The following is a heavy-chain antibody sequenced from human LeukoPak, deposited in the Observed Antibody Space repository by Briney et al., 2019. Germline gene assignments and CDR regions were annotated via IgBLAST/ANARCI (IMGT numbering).Heavy chain of an antibody. Sequence: GGSLRLSCAASGFTFSSYGMHWVRQAPGKGLEWVAVISYDGSNKYYADSVKGRFTISRDNSENTLYLQMNSLRAEDTAVYYCAKVRSGAFDIWGQGTMVTVSS. CDR1: GFTFSSYG. V-gene: IGHV3-30*18. J-gene: IGHJ3*02. D-gene: IGHD7-27*01. CDR2: ISYDGSNK. CDR3: AKVRSGAFDI.